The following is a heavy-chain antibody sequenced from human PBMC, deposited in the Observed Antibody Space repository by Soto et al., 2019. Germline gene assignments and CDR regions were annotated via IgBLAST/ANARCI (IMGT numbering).Heavy chain of an antibody. D-gene: IGHD3-10*01. V-gene: IGHV4-59*01. CDR3: ARSTYYYGSGSYSTSGNDAFDI. J-gene: IGHJ3*02. Sequence: QVQLQESGPGLVKPSETLSLTCTVSGGSISSYYWSLIRQPPGKGLEWIGYIYYSGCTNYNPSLTYRVTISLYTSKDHFSLKLSSVTAADTAVYYCARSTYYYGSGSYSTSGNDAFDIWGQGTMVTVSS. CDR2: IYYSGCT. CDR1: GGSISSYY.